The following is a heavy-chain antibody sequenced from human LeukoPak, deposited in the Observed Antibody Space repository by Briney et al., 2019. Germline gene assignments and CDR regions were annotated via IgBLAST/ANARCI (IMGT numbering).Heavy chain of an antibody. D-gene: IGHD4-17*01. Sequence: GGSLRLSCAVSGLPFSNHWMTWVRQAPGKGLERVANINQDGSEKYYADSVKGRFSISRDNAKSSLYLQMNSLRVEDTAMYFCAREGYGDYHIWGQGTIVTVSS. V-gene: IGHV3-7*01. CDR1: GLPFSNHW. CDR3: AREGYGDYHI. J-gene: IGHJ3*02. CDR2: INQDGSEK.